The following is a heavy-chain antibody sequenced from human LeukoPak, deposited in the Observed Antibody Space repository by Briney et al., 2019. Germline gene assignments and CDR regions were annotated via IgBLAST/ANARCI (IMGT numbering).Heavy chain of an antibody. CDR1: GGSISSGDYY. J-gene: IGHJ3*02. D-gene: IGHD3-22*01. V-gene: IGHV4-30-4*01. CDR2: IYYSGST. Sequence: SQTLSLTCTVSGGSISSGDYYWSWIHQPPGKGLEWIGYIYYSGSTYYNPSLKSRVTISVDTSKNQFSLKLSSVTAADTAVYYCARAQPSIITMIVIDAFDIWGQGTMVTVSS. CDR3: ARAQPSIITMIVIDAFDI.